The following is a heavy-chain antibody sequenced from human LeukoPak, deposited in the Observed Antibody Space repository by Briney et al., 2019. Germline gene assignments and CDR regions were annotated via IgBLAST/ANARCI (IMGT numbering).Heavy chain of an antibody. CDR1: GFTFSSYA. CDR2: ISYDGNNK. V-gene: IGHV3-30-3*01. J-gene: IGHJ3*02. Sequence: GGSLRLSCAASGFTFSSYAMHWVRQAPGKGLEWVVVISYDGNNKDYADSVKGQFTISRDNSKNTLYLQMNSLRAEDTAVYYCARASSSPSFDALDIWGQGTKVTVSS. CDR3: ARASSSPSFDALDI. D-gene: IGHD6-6*01.